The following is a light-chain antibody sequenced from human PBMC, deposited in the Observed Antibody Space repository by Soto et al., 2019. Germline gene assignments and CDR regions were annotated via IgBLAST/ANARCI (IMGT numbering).Light chain of an antibody. CDR1: QSVSSW. V-gene: IGKV1-5*01. J-gene: IGKJ2*01. CDR2: DAS. CDR3: QQYNSYYT. Sequence: DIQMTQSPSTLSASVGDRVTITCRASQSVSSWLAWYQQKPGKAPKLLLYDASSLESGVQTRFSASGSGTEFTLTISSLQPDDFATYYYQQYNSYYTFGQGTKLEIK.